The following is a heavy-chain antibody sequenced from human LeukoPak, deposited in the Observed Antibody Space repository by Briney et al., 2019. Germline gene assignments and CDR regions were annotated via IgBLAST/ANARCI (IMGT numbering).Heavy chain of an antibody. CDR2: ISAYNGNT. Sequence: ASVKVSCKASGYTFTSYGISWVRQAPGQGLEWMGWISAYNGNTNYAQKLQGRVTMTTDTSTSTAYMELRSLRSDDTAVYYCAKDQGYCSSTSCSRSAFDIWGQGTMVTVSS. J-gene: IGHJ3*02. CDR1: GYTFTSYG. D-gene: IGHD2-2*01. CDR3: AKDQGYCSSTSCSRSAFDI. V-gene: IGHV1-18*01.